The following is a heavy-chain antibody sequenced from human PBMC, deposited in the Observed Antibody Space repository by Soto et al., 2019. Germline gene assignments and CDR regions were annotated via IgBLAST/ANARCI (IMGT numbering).Heavy chain of an antibody. V-gene: IGHV3-23*01. D-gene: IGHD3-10*01. CDR1: GFTFSSYA. J-gene: IGHJ6*02. CDR3: AKDRTYYYGSGSYPQIGMDV. CDR2: ISGSGGST. Sequence: GGSLRLSCAASGFTFSSYAMSWVRQAPGKGLEWVSAISGSGGSTYYADSVKGRFTISRDNSKNTLYLQMNSLRAEDTAVYYCAKDRTYYYGSGSYPQIGMDVWGQGTTVTVSS.